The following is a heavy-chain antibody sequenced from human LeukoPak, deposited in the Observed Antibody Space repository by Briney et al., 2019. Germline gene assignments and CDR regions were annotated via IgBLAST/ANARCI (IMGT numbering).Heavy chain of an antibody. J-gene: IGHJ6*03. CDR3: ARVCKLGYCSGGSCYGRYYYYYYMDV. Sequence: PSETLSLTCAVYGGSFSGYYWSWIRQPPGKGLEWIGEINHSGSTNYNPSLKSRVTISVDTSKNQFSLKLSSVTAADTAVYYCARVCKLGYCSGGSCYGRYYYYYYMDVWGKGTTVTVSS. CDR1: GGSFSGYY. CDR2: INHSGST. V-gene: IGHV4-34*01. D-gene: IGHD2-15*01.